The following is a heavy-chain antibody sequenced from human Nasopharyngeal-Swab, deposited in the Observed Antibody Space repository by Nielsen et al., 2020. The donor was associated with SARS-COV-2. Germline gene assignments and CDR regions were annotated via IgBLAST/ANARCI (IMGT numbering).Heavy chain of an antibody. CDR1: GFTFSTYA. V-gene: IGHV3-23*01. Sequence: GESLKISCVASGFTFSTYAMSWVRQAPGKGLEWVSAISGSGGYTFYADSVKGRFTISRDNSKNTLYLQMNSLRAEDTAVYYCAKERTIFGVVIPSYDYWGQGTLVTSPQ. J-gene: IGHJ4*02. CDR2: ISGSGGYT. D-gene: IGHD3-3*01. CDR3: AKERTIFGVVIPSYDY.